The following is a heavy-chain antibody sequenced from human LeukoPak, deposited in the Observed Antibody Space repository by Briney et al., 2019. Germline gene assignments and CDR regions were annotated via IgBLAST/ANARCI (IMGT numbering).Heavy chain of an antibody. J-gene: IGHJ3*02. CDR2: ISSSSSYI. D-gene: IGHD4-17*01. CDR1: GFTFSSYS. CDR3: ARGNYGDYAGYCAFDI. V-gene: IGHV3-21*01. Sequence: GRSLRLSCAASGFTFSSYSMNWVRQAPGKGLEWVSSISSSSSYIYYADSVKGRFTISRDNAKNSLYLQMNSLRAEDTAVYYCARGNYGDYAGYCAFDIWGQGTMVTVSS.